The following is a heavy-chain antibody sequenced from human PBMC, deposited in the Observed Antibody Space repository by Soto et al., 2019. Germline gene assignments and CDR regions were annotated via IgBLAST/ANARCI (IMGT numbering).Heavy chain of an antibody. V-gene: IGHV4-30-2*06. CDR2: IGHLETT. CDR1: GVAMTYGGYS. CDR3: ARIPVDTYMIYWSDP. Sequence: SETLSLTCSVSGVAMTYGGYSWSWIRQSPEKGLEWLGYIGHLETTYYIPSLKSRLTMSVDTAKNQFSLKLNSVTAADTAVYYCARIPVDTYMIYWSDPWGQGTQVTVSS. D-gene: IGHD3-16*01. J-gene: IGHJ5*02.